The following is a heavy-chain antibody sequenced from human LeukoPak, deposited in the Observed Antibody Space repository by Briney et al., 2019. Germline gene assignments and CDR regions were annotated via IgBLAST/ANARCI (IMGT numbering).Heavy chain of an antibody. CDR3: ARQGEGTTDY. D-gene: IGHD2/OR15-2a*01. CDR1: GFTFSSYG. CDR2: IRYDGSNK. J-gene: IGHJ4*02. Sequence: GGSLRLSCAASGFTFSSYGMHWVRQAPGKGLEWVAFIRYDGSNKYYADSVKGRFTIARDNPQNTLYLQMNILRADDTAIYYCARQGEGTTDYWGQGTLVTVSS. V-gene: IGHV3-30*02.